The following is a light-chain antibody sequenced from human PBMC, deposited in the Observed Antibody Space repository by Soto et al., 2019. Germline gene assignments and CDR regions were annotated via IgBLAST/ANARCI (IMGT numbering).Light chain of an antibody. V-gene: IGKV1-27*01. J-gene: IGKJ4*01. CDR1: QDINIY. Sequence: DIQMTQSPSSLSASVGDRVTITCRAGQDINIYLAWYQQKPGKVPKLLISAASTLQSGVPSRFTGRGSVTDFTLTISSLQPEDVATYYCQKDDGAPLTFGGGTKVEIK. CDR3: QKDDGAPLT. CDR2: AAS.